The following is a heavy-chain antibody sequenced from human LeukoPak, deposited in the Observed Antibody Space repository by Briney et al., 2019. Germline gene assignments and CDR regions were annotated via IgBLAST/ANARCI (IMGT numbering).Heavy chain of an antibody. CDR1: GGTFSSYA. D-gene: IGHD3-10*01. Sequence: SVKVSCKASGGTFSSYAISWVRQAPGQGLEWMGGIIPIFGTANYAQKFQGRVTITADESTSTAYMELSSLRSEDTAVYYCARVEPHYYGSGSAIDYWGQGTLVTVSS. CDR2: IIPIFGTA. J-gene: IGHJ4*02. CDR3: ARVEPHYYGSGSAIDY. V-gene: IGHV1-69*13.